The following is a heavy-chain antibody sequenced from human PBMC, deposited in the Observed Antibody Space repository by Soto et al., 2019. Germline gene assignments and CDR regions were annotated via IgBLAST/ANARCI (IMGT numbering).Heavy chain of an antibody. J-gene: IGHJ4*02. CDR3: ARDRIMITFGGVIVFAY. D-gene: IGHD3-16*02. V-gene: IGHV1-3*01. CDR2: INAGNGNT. Sequence: QVQLVQSGAEVKKPGASVKVSCKASGYTFTSYAMHWVRQAPGQRLEWMGWINAGNGNTKYSQKFHGRVTITRDTSASTAYMELSSLRSEDTAVYYCARDRIMITFGGVIVFAYWGQGTLVTVSS. CDR1: GYTFTSYA.